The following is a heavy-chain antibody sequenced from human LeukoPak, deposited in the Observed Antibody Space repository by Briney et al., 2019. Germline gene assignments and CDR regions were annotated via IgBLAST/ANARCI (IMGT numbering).Heavy chain of an antibody. Sequence: GSLRLSCAASGFTFSRFWMYWVRQVPGKGLVWVSRINPDGRSTNYADSVRGRFTMSRDNAKNTLYLQMNSLRSDDTAIYYCTRILANTYGGGDCWGQGTLVTVSS. CDR3: TRILANTYGGGDC. CDR2: INPDGRST. D-gene: IGHD4-23*01. V-gene: IGHV3-74*01. J-gene: IGHJ4*02. CDR1: GFTFSRFW.